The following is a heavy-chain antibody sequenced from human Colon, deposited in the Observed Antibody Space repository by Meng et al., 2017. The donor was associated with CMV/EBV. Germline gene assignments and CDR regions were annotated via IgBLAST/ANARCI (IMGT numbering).Heavy chain of an antibody. CDR3: ARGGASSKYFDS. J-gene: IGHJ5*01. CDR2: AHNSGTT. D-gene: IGHD4-11*01. V-gene: IGHV4-59*01. CDR1: GCSISTYY. Sequence: SETLCLTCFASGCSISTYYWSWVRQPPGKGLEWIGWAHNSGTTNYNPSLKSRLAVSVDTSKNHFSLPLASVTAADTGMYYCARGGASSKYFDSWGQGTLVTVSS.